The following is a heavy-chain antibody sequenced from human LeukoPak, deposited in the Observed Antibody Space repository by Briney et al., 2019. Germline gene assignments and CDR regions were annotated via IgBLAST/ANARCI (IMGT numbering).Heavy chain of an antibody. CDR3: ARGEYSSSSYYMDV. CDR1: GYTFTGYY. Sequence: GASVKVSCKASGYTFTGYYMHWVRQAPGQGLEWMGWINPNSGGTNYAQKFQGRVTMTRDTSISTAYMELSRLRSDDTAVYYCARGEYSSSSYYMDVWGKGTTVTVSS. V-gene: IGHV1-2*02. J-gene: IGHJ6*03. D-gene: IGHD6-6*01. CDR2: INPNSGGT.